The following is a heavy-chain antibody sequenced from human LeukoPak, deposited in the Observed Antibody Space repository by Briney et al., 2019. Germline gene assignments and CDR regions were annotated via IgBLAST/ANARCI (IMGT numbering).Heavy chain of an antibody. Sequence: SVQVSCKAYGYTFTGYYMHWVRQAPGQGLEWMGWIKPNSGGTNYAQKLQGRDTMTRDTSISTAYMELSRLRSDDTAVYYCARVITGTTVGDYWGQGTLVTVSS. J-gene: IGHJ4*02. D-gene: IGHD1-7*01. CDR3: ARVITGTTVGDY. CDR2: IKPNSGGT. V-gene: IGHV1-2*02. CDR1: GYTFTGYY.